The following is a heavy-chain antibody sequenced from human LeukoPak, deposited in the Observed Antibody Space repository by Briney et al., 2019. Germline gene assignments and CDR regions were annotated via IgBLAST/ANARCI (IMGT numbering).Heavy chain of an antibody. CDR2: IKGDGSTT. V-gene: IGHV3-74*03. CDR1: GFTFSTYW. D-gene: IGHD4-17*01. Sequence: GGSLRLSCAASGFTFSTYWMHWVRQAPGKGLVWVSRIKGDGSTTTYADSVKGRFTISRDNAKNTLYLQMNSLRAEDTAVYYCVRDHGDYPDYWGQGTLVTVSS. CDR3: VRDHGDYPDY. J-gene: IGHJ4*02.